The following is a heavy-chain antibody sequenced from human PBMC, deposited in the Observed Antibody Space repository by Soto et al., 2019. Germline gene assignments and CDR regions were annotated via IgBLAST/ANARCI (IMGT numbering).Heavy chain of an antibody. CDR1: GFTFSSYA. D-gene: IGHD6-13*01. V-gene: IGHV3-23*01. CDR3: AKDRVGAAGTMIH. CDR2: ISGSGGST. Sequence: EVQLLESGGGLVQPGGSLRLSCAASGFTFSSYAMSWVRQAQGKGLEWVSAISGSGGSTYYADSVKGRFTISRDNSKNTLYLQMNSLRAEDTAIYYCAKDRVGAAGTMIHWGQGTLVTVSS. J-gene: IGHJ4*02.